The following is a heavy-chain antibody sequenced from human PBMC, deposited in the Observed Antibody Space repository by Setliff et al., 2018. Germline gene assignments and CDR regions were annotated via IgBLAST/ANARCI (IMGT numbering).Heavy chain of an antibody. CDR3: ARGRDIVGATGGAFDI. CDR2: INAGNGNT. V-gene: IGHV1-3*01. J-gene: IGHJ3*02. D-gene: IGHD1-26*01. Sequence: ASVKVSCKASGYTFTSYAMHWVRQAPGQRLEWMGWINAGNGNTKYSQKFQGRVTITADESTSTAYMELSSLRSEDTAVYYCARGRDIVGATGGAFDIWGQGTMVTVSS. CDR1: GYTFTSYA.